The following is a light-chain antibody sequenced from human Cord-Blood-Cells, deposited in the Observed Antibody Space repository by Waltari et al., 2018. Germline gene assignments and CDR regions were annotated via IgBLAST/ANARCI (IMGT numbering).Light chain of an antibody. V-gene: IGKV3-11*01. J-gene: IGKJ4*01. CDR3: QQRSNWPLT. CDR1: PVVSSY. CDR2: DAS. Sequence: EIVLPQSPATLSLSPGERATLSCRASPVVSSYLAWYQQTPGQAPRLLIYDASNRATGIPARFSGSGSGTDFTLTISSLEPEDFAVYYCQQRSNWPLTFGGGTKVEIK.